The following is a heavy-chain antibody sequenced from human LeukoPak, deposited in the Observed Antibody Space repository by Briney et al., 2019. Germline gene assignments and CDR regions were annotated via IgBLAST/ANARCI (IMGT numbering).Heavy chain of an antibody. CDR2: IYVGGST. D-gene: IGHD4-23*01. CDR3: ARWHMNSQDV. J-gene: IGHJ6*02. V-gene: IGHV4-4*07. CDR1: DGSISYYY. Sequence: PSETLSLTCTVSDGSISYYYWSWIRQPAGKGLEWIGRIYVGGSTYYSPSLKSRVSMSLDKSKNQLSLKLISVGAADTAVYYCARWHMNSQDVWGRGTAVTVS.